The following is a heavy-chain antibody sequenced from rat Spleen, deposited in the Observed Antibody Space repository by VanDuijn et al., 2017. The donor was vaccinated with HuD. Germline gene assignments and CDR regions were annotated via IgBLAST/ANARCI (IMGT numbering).Heavy chain of an antibody. D-gene: IGHD4-3*01. CDR2: ISSEGYNT. CDR1: GFIFSTYW. V-gene: IGHV5-58*01. CDR3: AVAGYGY. Sequence: EVQLVESGGGLVQPGRSLKISCAASGFIFSTYWMYWVRQAPGKGLEWVSSISSEGYNTYYPDSVRGRFTISRDNAKNTVYLQMNSLRSEDTATYYCAVAGYGYWGQGVMVTVSS. J-gene: IGHJ2*01.